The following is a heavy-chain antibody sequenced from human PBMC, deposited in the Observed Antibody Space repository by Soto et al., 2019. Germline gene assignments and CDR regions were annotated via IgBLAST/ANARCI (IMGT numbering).Heavy chain of an antibody. CDR1: GFTVSNIG. J-gene: IGHJ4*02. CDR3: LRGRPRAVSTLPLFDS. D-gene: IGHD6-25*01. Sequence: QVQLVESGGGVVQPGRSLRLSCVASGFTVSNIGMHWVRQAPGKGLEWVAVIWFDGSREYYADSVRGRFTISRDNSKTTLYLQMNSLRADDSALYYCLRGRPRAVSTLPLFDSWGQGALVTVSS. CDR2: IWFDGSRE. V-gene: IGHV3-33*01.